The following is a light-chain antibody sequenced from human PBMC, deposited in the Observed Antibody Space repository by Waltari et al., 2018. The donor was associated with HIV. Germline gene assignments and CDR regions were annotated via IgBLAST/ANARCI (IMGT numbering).Light chain of an antibody. CDR3: AAWDDSLKGHWV. Sequence: QSVLTQPPSASGPPGPRVTMSCSGSSSNIGRNTVNWYQQLPGTAPKLLIFSDTQRPSGVPDRFSGSKSGPSASLAISGLQSEEEGDYYCAAWDDSLKGHWVFGGGTRVTVL. J-gene: IGLJ3*02. V-gene: IGLV1-44*01. CDR2: SDT. CDR1: SSNIGRNT.